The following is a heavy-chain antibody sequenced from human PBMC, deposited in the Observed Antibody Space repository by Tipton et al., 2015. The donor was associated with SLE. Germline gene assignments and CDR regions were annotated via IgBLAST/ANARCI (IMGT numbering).Heavy chain of an antibody. CDR3: ARALSSGWYYY. Sequence: TLSLTCTISGDSINSYYWTWIRQPPGKGLEWIGYIDYRDIANYNPSLKSRVTMSIDTSKNQFSLKLSSVTAADTAVYYCARALSSGWYYYWGQGTLVTVSS. CDR2: IDYRDIA. J-gene: IGHJ4*02. D-gene: IGHD6-19*01. V-gene: IGHV4-59*12. CDR1: GDSINSYY.